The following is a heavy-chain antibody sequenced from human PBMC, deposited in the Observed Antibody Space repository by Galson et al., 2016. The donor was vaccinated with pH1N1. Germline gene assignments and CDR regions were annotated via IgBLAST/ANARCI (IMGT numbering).Heavy chain of an antibody. CDR1: GYTFSNNW. CDR3: VGHPNYYRWYYFDH. J-gene: IGHJ4*02. CDR2: IYPIDSDT. D-gene: IGHD3-10*01. Sequence: QSGAEVKKPGESLKISCQGSGYTFSNNWIGWVRQMPGKGLEWMGIIYPIDSDTKYSPSFQGQVTISADRSISTAYLQWSSLKASDNAIYYCVGHPNYYRWYYFDHGGQGTLVAVSS. V-gene: IGHV5-51*01.